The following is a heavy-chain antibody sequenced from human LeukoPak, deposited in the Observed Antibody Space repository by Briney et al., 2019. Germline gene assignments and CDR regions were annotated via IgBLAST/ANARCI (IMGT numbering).Heavy chain of an antibody. CDR2: INQDGSTK. J-gene: IGHJ4*02. D-gene: IGHD3-22*01. CDR3: AASTGYEEGY. CDR1: GFTFSSYW. Sequence: PGGSLRLSCAASGFTFSSYWMNWVRQAPGTGLEWVANINQDGSTKYYLDSVKGRFTISRDNAKNSLYLQMNSLRAEDTAVYYCAASTGYEEGYWGQGTLVTVSS. V-gene: IGHV3-7*01.